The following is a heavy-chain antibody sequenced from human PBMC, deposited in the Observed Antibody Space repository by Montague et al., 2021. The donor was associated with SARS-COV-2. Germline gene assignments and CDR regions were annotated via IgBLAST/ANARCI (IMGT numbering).Heavy chain of an antibody. Sequence: TLSLTCTVSGASISTGIYYWSWIRQPAGKGLEWIGRIRTTGHTDYNSSLESRVFMSVDTSTNQFSLSLTSVTAADAAVYYCARAHSGSWAHLDSWGQGSLVTVSS. J-gene: IGHJ4*02. V-gene: IGHV4-61*02. D-gene: IGHD5-12*01. CDR1: GASISTGIYY. CDR2: IRTTGHT. CDR3: ARAHSGSWAHLDS.